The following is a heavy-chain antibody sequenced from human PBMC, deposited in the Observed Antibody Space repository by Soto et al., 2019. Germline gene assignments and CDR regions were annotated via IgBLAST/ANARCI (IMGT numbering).Heavy chain of an antibody. CDR3: ARSLMDV. V-gene: IGHV4-39*01. Sequence: QMQLQESGPGLVKPSETLSLTCTVSGGSIRESGLYWGWIRQSPGKGLEWIGSIFVSGRTHYNPSLKSRVSISIDASKNQSSLNVIAGTAADTGVYYCARSLMDVWGKGTTVTVSS. CDR1: GGSIRESGLY. J-gene: IGHJ6*03. CDR2: IFVSGRT.